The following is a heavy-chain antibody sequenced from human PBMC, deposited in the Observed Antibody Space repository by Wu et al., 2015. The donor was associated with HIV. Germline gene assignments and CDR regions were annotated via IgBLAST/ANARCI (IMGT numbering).Heavy chain of an antibody. Sequence: QVHLVQSGAEVKKPGASVKVSCNTSGYTFSGHYMHWVRQAPGQGLEWMGWINPNSGGTNYAQKFQGRVTMTRDTSISTAYMELSRLRSDDTAVYYCARDRRDDYSNYRDYWGQGTRGHRLL. CDR3: ARDRRDDYSNYRDY. J-gene: IGHJ4*02. V-gene: IGHV1-2*02. D-gene: IGHD4-11*01. CDR2: INPNSGGT. CDR1: GYTFSGHY.